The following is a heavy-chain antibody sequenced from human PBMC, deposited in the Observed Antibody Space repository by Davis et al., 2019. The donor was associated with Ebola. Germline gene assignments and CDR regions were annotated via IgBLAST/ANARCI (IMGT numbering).Heavy chain of an antibody. CDR1: GGTFSSYA. D-gene: IGHD3-3*01. J-gene: IGHJ5*02. CDR2: IIPIFGTA. V-gene: IGHV1-69*13. Sequence: SVKVSCKASGGTFSSYAISWVRQAPGQGLEWMGGIIPIFGTANYAQKFQGRVTITADESTSTAYMELSSLRSEDTAVYYCARVFPRPADPFDPWGQGTLVTVSS. CDR3: ARVFPRPADPFDP.